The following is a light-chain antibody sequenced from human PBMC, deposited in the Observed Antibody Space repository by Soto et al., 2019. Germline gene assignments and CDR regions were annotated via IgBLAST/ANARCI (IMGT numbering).Light chain of an antibody. CDR1: RTISSW. V-gene: IGKV1-5*03. CDR3: QHYNSYSEA. J-gene: IGKJ1*01. CDR2: KAS. Sequence: DIQITQSPSTLSGSVGDRVTITCRASRTISSWLAWYQQKPGKAPKLLIYKASTLKSGVPSRFRGSGSGTEFTLTISRLQPDDFETYYCQHYNSYSEAFGQGTKVDIK.